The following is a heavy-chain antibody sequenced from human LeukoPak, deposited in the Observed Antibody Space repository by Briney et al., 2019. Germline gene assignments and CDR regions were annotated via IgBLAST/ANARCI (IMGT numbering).Heavy chain of an antibody. D-gene: IGHD6-6*01. J-gene: IGHJ4*02. CDR3: AREGVRSFGIAARPFDY. CDR2: IYYSGST. V-gene: IGHV4-59*01. Sequence: SETLSLTCTVSGGSISSYYWSWIRQPPGKGLEWIGYIYYSGSTNYNPSLKSRVTISVDTSKNQFSLKLSSVTAADTAVYYCAREGVRSFGIAARPFDYWGQGTLVTVSS. CDR1: GGSISSYY.